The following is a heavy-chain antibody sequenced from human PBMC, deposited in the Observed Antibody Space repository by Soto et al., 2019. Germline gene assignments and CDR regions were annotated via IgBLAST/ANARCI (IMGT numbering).Heavy chain of an antibody. CDR1: GFTFTSSA. V-gene: IGHV1-58*01. CDR3: AADRQYYDFWSGYSGSYYYYYMDV. Sequence: ASVKVSCKASGFTFTSSAVQWVRQARGQRLEWIGWIVVGSGNTNYAQKFQERVTITRDMSTSTAYMELSSLRSEDTAVYYCAADRQYYDFWSGYSGSYYYYYMDVWGKGTTVTVSS. D-gene: IGHD3-3*01. J-gene: IGHJ6*03. CDR2: IVVGSGNT.